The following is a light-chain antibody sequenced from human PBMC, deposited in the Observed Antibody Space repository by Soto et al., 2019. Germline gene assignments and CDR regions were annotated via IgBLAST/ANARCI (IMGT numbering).Light chain of an antibody. CDR1: QSISSY. J-gene: IGKJ3*01. Sequence: DIQMTQSPSSLSASVGDRVTITCRASQSISSYLNWYQQKPGKAPKLLIYAASSLQSGVPSRFSGSGSGTDITLTISSLQPEDFATYYCQQSYSTQFTFGPGTKVDIK. CDR3: QQSYSTQFT. V-gene: IGKV1-39*01. CDR2: AAS.